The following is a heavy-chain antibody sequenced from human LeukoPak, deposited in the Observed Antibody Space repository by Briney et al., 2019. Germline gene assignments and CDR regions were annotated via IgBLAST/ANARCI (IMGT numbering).Heavy chain of an antibody. CDR2: ISSSSSYI. Sequence: PGGSLRLSCAASGFTFSSYAMSWVRQAPGKGLEWVSSISSSSSYIYYADSVKGRFTVSRDNARNSLYLQMNSLRAEDTALYYCASSLTFMIAVVWGQGTLVTVSS. J-gene: IGHJ4*02. D-gene: IGHD3-22*01. CDR3: ASSLTFMIAVV. CDR1: GFTFSSYA. V-gene: IGHV3-21*01.